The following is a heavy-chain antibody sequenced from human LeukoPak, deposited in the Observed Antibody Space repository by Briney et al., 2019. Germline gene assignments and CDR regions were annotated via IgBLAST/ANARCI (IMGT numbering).Heavy chain of an antibody. V-gene: IGHV4-34*01. CDR1: GGSFSGYY. CDR3: ARQKAVAGYFDY. D-gene: IGHD6-19*01. Sequence: SETLSLTCAVYGGSFSGYYWTWIRQPPGKGLEWIGEMNHSGYTHYNPSLKSRVTISVDTSKNQFSLKLSSVTAADTAVYYCARQKAVAGYFDYWGQGTLVTVSS. J-gene: IGHJ4*02. CDR2: MNHSGYT.